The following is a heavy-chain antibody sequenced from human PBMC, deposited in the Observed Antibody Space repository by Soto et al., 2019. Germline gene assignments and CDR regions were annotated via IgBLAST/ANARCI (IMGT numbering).Heavy chain of an antibody. V-gene: IGHV4-34*01. J-gene: IGHJ6*02. Sequence: PSETLSLTCAVYGGSFSGYYGSGIRQPPGKGLEWIGEINHSGSTNYNPSLKSRVTISVDTSKNQFSLKLSSVTAADTAVYYCARGPRGYGLRKYGMDVWGQGTTVTVSS. D-gene: IGHD3-10*01. CDR2: INHSGST. CDR1: GGSFSGYY. CDR3: ARGPRGYGLRKYGMDV.